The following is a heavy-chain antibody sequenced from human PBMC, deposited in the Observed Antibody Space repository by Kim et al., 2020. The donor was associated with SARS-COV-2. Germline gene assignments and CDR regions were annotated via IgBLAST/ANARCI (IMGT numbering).Heavy chain of an antibody. CDR2: IYYSGST. Sequence: SETLSLTCTVSGGSVSSGSYYWSWIRQPPGKGLEWIGYIYYSGSTNYNPSLKSRVTISVDTSKNQFSLKLSSVTAADTAVYYCATALLFYGDYVFSFWGQGTTVTVSS. CDR3: ATALLFYGDYVFSF. CDR1: GGSVSSGSYY. J-gene: IGHJ6*02. V-gene: IGHV4-61*01. D-gene: IGHD4-17*01.